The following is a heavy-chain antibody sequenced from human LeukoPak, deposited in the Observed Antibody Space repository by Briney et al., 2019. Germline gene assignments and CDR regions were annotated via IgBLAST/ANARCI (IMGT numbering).Heavy chain of an antibody. V-gene: IGHV3-13*01. Sequence: GGSLGLSFAASGFPFSSYAMHWVRPATGKGLECVSAIGTAGDTYYPGSVKGRFTISRENAKNSLYLQMNSLRAGDTAVYYCARGTVMGEGYMDVWGKGTTVTVSS. D-gene: IGHD3-16*01. CDR1: GFPFSSYA. CDR2: IGTAGDT. J-gene: IGHJ6*03. CDR3: ARGTVMGEGYMDV.